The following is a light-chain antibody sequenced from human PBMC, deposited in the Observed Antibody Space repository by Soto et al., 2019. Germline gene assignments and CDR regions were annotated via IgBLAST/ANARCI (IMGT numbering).Light chain of an antibody. CDR3: MQALQTPIT. CDR2: LGS. CDR1: QSLLFSNGYNY. Sequence: DIVMIQSPLSLPVTPGEPASISCRSSQSLLFSNGYNYLDWYLQKPGQSPQLLIYLGSTRASGVPDRFSGSGSGTDFTLKISRVEAEDVGVYYCMQALQTPITFGQGTRLEIK. J-gene: IGKJ5*01. V-gene: IGKV2-28*01.